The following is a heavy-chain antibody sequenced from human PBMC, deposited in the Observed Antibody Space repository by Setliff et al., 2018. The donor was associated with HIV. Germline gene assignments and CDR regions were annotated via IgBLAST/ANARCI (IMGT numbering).Heavy chain of an antibody. V-gene: IGHV3-11*01. CDR2: ISTSSATK. D-gene: IGHD3-10*01. CDR3: ARAPRLTMIRGVFDY. Sequence: FTDYYWIWIRQAPGQGLEWVSYISTSSATKYYADSVKGRFTISRHNAKNSLYLQMNSLRAENTAVYYCARAPRLTMIRGVFDYWGQGTLVTVSS. J-gene: IGHJ4*02. CDR1: FTDYY.